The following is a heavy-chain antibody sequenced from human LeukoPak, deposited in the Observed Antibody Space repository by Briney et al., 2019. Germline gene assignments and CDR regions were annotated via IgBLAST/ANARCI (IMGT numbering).Heavy chain of an antibody. V-gene: IGHV1-2*02. CDR2: INPNSGGT. CDR1: GYTFTGYY. J-gene: IGHJ1*01. D-gene: IGHD6-13*01. Sequence: GASVKVSCKASGYTFTGYYMHWVRQAPGQGLEWMGWINPNSGGTNYAQKFQGGVTMTRDTSISTAYMELRSLRSDDTAVYYCARDPQAAAGLFQHWGQGTLVTVSS. CDR3: ARDPQAAAGLFQH.